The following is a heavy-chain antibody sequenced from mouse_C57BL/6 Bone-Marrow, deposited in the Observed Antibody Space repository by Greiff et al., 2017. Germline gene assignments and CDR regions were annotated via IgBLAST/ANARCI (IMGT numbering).Heavy chain of an antibody. J-gene: IGHJ4*01. D-gene: IGHD4-1*01. V-gene: IGHV5-9-1*02. Sequence: EVKLMESGEGLVKPGGSLKLSCAASGFTFSSYAMSWVRQTPERRLEWFAYISSGGDYSYYADTVKGRFTISRDNARNTLYLQMSSLKSEDTAMYYCTSSELTGTYYYAMDYWGQGTSVTVSS. CDR2: ISSGGDYS. CDR1: GFTFSSYA. CDR3: TSSELTGTYYYAMDY.